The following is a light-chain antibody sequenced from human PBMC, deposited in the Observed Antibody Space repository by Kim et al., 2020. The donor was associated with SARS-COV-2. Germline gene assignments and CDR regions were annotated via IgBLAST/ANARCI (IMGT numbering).Light chain of an antibody. V-gene: IGKV3-20*01. Sequence: EIVLTQSPGTLSLSPGERATLSCRASQSVTSSYLAWYQQKPGQPPRLLIYGASNRATGIPDRFSGSGSGTDFTLTISRLESEDLAVYYGKKKGTSFRTFGKGTKV. CDR3: KKKGTSFRT. J-gene: IGKJ1*01. CDR1: QSVTSSY. CDR2: GAS.